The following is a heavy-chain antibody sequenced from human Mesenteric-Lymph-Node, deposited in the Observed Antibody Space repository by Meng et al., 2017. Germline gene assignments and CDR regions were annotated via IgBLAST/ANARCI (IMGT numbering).Heavy chain of an antibody. D-gene: IGHD6-19*01. V-gene: IGHV3-49*04. CDR3: TRGGSGWYGGYDAFDI. J-gene: IGHJ3*02. CDR2: SRSKVYGGTT. Sequence: SLSLSSTAAGFSFGDYAMSWVRPAPGKGLEWVGFSRSKVYGGTTEYAASVKGRFTISRDDSKSIAYLQMNSLKTEDTAVYYCTRGGSGWYGGYDAFDIWGQGTMITVSS. CDR1: GFSFGDYA.